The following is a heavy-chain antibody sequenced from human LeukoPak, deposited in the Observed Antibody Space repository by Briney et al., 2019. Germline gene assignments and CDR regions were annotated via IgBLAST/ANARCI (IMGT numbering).Heavy chain of an antibody. CDR3: AKAKSYYSNYDY. Sequence: GGSLRLSCAASGYTFSNYGMSWVRQAPGKGLEWVSVISGSGANTYYADSVKGRFTISRDNSKNTLYLQVNSLRAEDTAVYYCAKAKSYYSNYDYWGQGTLVTVSS. CDR2: ISGSGANT. J-gene: IGHJ4*02. V-gene: IGHV3-23*01. CDR1: GYTFSNYG. D-gene: IGHD4-11*01.